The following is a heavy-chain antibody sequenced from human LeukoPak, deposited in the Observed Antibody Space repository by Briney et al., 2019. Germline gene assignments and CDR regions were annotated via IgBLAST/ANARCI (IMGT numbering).Heavy chain of an antibody. Sequence: PSETLSLTCTVSGGSISSYYWSWIRQPPRKGLEWIARIYTSGSIIYNPSPKSRVSMSVDTSKNQFSRKLSSVTAADTAVYYCARALSGYLEFDAFDIWGQGTMVTVSS. D-gene: IGHD3-22*01. CDR3: ARALSGYLEFDAFDI. V-gene: IGHV4-4*07. J-gene: IGHJ3*02. CDR2: IYTSGSI. CDR1: GGSISSYY.